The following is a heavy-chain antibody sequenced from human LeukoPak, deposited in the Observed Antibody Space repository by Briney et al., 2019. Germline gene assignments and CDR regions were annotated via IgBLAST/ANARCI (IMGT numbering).Heavy chain of an antibody. Sequence: GGSLRLSCAASGFSFSDFGVNWVRQAPGKGLEWVSSISAHSRYIYYADSVKGRFTISRDNAQTSLYLEMNSLRGEDSAVYYCARQYYDFWSGFYTADYYFDYWGRGTLVTVSS. J-gene: IGHJ4*02. CDR3: ARQYYDFWSGFYTADYYFDY. CDR1: GFSFSDFG. CDR2: ISAHSRYI. D-gene: IGHD3-3*01. V-gene: IGHV3-21*01.